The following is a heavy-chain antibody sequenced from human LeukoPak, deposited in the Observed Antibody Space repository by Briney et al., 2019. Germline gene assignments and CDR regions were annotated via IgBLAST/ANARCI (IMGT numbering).Heavy chain of an antibody. D-gene: IGHD1-26*01. CDR3: AKDLSYLVDY. V-gene: IGHV3-23*01. CDR1: GFTFSIYA. J-gene: IGHJ4*02. CDR2: ISGSGGST. Sequence: GGSLRLSCTASGFTFSIYAMSWVRQAPGKGLEWVSAISGSGGSTYYADSVKGRFTISRDNSKNTLYLRMNSLRAEDTAVYYCAKDLSYLVDYWGQGTLVTVSS.